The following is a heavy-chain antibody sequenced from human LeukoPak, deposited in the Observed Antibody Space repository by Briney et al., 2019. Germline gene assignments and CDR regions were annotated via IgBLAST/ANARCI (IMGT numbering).Heavy chain of an antibody. CDR2: IKQDGSGK. Sequence: GGSLRLSCAASGFTFSSYWMSWVRQAPGKGLEWVAKIKQDGSGKYYVDSVKGRFTISRDNAKNSLYLQMNSLRAEDTAVYYCARSSELRYFDWLSSRYYFDYWGQGTLVTVSS. CDR1: GFTFSSYW. V-gene: IGHV3-7*04. D-gene: IGHD3-9*01. CDR3: ARSSELRYFDWLSSRYYFDY. J-gene: IGHJ4*02.